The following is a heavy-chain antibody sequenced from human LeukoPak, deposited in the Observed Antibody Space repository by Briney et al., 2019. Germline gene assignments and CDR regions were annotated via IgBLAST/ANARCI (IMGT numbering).Heavy chain of an antibody. J-gene: IGHJ6*03. D-gene: IGHD5-12*01. V-gene: IGHV1-2*02. CDR2: INPSSGGT. Sequence: ASVKVSCKASGYTFTGYYMHWVRQAPGQGLEWMGWINPSSGGTNYAQKFQGRVTMTRDTSISTAYMELSRLRSDDTAAYYCAKGGGYEAQYYYYYLDVWGKGTTVTISS. CDR1: GYTFTGYY. CDR3: AKGGGYEAQYYYYYLDV.